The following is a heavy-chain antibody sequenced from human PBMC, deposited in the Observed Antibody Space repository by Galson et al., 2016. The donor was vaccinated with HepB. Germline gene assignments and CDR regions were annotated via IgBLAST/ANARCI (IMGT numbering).Heavy chain of an antibody. V-gene: IGHV3-30-3*01. Sequence: SLRLSCAASGFIFNSHAMNWVRQAPGKGLEWVAVISYDGSNEYYADSVKGRFTISRDNSKDTLYLQMNSLRAEDTAVYYCAKDGGYTYALGYWGRGTLVTVSS. J-gene: IGHJ4*02. CDR1: GFIFNSHA. CDR3: AKDGGYTYALGY. D-gene: IGHD5-18*01. CDR2: ISYDGSNE.